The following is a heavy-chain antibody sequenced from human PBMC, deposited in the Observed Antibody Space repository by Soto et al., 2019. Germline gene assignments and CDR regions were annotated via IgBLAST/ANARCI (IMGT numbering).Heavy chain of an antibody. CDR2: IIPIFGTA. CDR1: GGTFSSYA. CDR3: ARPFSGSYNWFDP. V-gene: IGHV1-69*13. Sequence: GASVKVSCKASGGTFSSYAISWVRQAPGQGLEWMGGIIPIFGTANYAQKFQGRVTITADESTSTAYMELSSLRSEDTAVYYCARPFSGSYNWFDPWGQGTLVTVSS. J-gene: IGHJ5*02. D-gene: IGHD3-10*01.